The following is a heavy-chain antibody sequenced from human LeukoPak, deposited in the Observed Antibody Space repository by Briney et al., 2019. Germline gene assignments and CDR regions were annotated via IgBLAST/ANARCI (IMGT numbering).Heavy chain of an antibody. CDR3: ARESLHYYDSSGYTDY. CDR1: GYTFTSYG. J-gene: IGHJ4*02. V-gene: IGHV1-18*01. D-gene: IGHD3-22*01. Sequence: ASVKVSCKASGYTFTSYGISWVRQAPGQGLEWMGWISAYNGNTSYAQKLRGRVTMTTDASTSTAYMELRSLRSDDTAVYYCARESLHYYDSSGYTDYWGQGTLVTVSS. CDR2: ISAYNGNT.